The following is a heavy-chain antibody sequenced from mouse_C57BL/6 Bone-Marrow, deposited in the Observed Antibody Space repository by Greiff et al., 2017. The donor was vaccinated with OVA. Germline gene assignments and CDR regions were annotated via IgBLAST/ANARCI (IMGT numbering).Heavy chain of an antibody. CDR1: GYTFTEYT. D-gene: IGHD2-5*01. V-gene: IGHV1-62-2*01. CDR3: ARHDGRFYSNYVLDY. CDR2: FYPGSGSI. J-gene: IGHJ2*01. Sequence: VKLQKSGAGLVKPGASVKLSCKASGYTFTEYTIHWVKQRSGQGLEWIGWFYPGSGSIKYNEKFKDKATLTADKSSSTVYMELSRLTSEDSAVYFCARHDGRFYSNYVLDYWGQGTTLTVSS.